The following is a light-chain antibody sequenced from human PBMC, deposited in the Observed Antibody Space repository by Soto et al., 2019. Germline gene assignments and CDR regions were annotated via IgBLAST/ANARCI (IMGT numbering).Light chain of an antibody. J-gene: IGKJ5*01. Sequence: EIVLTQSPVTLSLSPGESATLSCRASQSVSSNLAWYQQKPGQAPRLLIYGASTRATGVPARFSGSRSGTEFTLTINSLQSEDFAVYYCQQRNIWPPVTFGQGTRLEIK. CDR2: GAS. CDR1: QSVSSN. V-gene: IGKV3-15*01. CDR3: QQRNIWPPVT.